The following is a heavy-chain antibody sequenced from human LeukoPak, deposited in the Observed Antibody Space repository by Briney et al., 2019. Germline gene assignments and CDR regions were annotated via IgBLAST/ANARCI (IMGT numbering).Heavy chain of an antibody. D-gene: IGHD3-22*01. J-gene: IGHJ4*02. CDR3: TTEPLPQYYYDSSGAGTFDY. Sequence: GGSLRLSCAASGFTFSNAWMNWVRQAPGKGLEWVGRIKSKTDGGTTDYAALVKGRFTISRDDSKNTLYLQMNSLKTEDTAVYYCTTEPLPQYYYDSSGAGTFDYWGQGTLVTVSS. CDR2: IKSKTDGGTT. CDR1: GFTFSNAW. V-gene: IGHV3-15*07.